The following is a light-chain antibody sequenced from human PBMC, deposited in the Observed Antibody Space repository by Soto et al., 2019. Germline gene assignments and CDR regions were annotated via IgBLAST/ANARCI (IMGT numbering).Light chain of an antibody. CDR3: QQRSNWQT. J-gene: IGKJ4*01. Sequence: EIVLTQSPATLSLSPGERATLSCRASQSVSSYLAWYQQKPGQAPRLLIYDASNRATGIPARFSGSGSGTDFTLTISSLEPEDCAVYYCQQRSNWQTFGGGTKVEIK. CDR2: DAS. V-gene: IGKV3-11*01. CDR1: QSVSSY.